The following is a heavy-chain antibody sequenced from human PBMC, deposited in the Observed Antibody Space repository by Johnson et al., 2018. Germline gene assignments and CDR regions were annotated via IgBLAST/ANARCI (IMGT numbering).Heavy chain of an antibody. D-gene: IGHD2-8*02. CDR3: ARGWSTDDAFDI. V-gene: IGHV3-74*01. CDR1: GFTFSSYW. J-gene: IGHJ3*02. CDR2: SNRDGSST. Sequence: VQLQESGGGLVQPGGSLKLSCAASGFTFSSYWMHWVRQAPGKGLVWVSRSNRDGSSTSYADSVKGRYPISRANAKKPLYLQMNNLRAEDPAVYYCARGWSTDDAFDIWGQGTMVTVSS.